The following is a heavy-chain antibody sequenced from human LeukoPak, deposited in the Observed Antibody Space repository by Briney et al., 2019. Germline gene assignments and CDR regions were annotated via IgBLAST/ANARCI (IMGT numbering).Heavy chain of an antibody. J-gene: IGHJ3*02. CDR2: ISWDGGST. Sequence: GGSLRLSCAASGFPFDDYAMHRVRQAPGKGLEWVSLISWDGGSTYYAVSVKGRFTISRDNSKNSLYLQMNSLRAEDTALYYCAKDILGVPKRGGRAFDIWGQGTMVTVSS. CDR1: GFPFDDYA. CDR3: AKDILGVPKRGGRAFDI. D-gene: IGHD3-3*01. V-gene: IGHV3-43D*03.